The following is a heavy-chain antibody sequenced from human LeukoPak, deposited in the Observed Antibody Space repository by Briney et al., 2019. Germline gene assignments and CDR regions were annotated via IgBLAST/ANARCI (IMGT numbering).Heavy chain of an antibody. Sequence: SETLSLTCTVSGGSISSYYWGWIRQPPGKGLEWIGYIYYSGSTNYNPSLKSRVTISVDTSKNQFSLKLSSVTAADTAVYYCARGTVPYYHYYGMDVWGQGTTVTVSS. CDR3: ARGTVPYYHYYGMDV. V-gene: IGHV4-59*01. J-gene: IGHJ6*02. CDR2: IYYSGST. CDR1: GGSISSYY. D-gene: IGHD4-17*01.